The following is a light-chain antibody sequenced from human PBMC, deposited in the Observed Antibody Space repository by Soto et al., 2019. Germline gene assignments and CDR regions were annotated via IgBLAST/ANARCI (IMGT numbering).Light chain of an antibody. CDR3: QQYHNWPQT. CDR1: QSIIRN. V-gene: IGKV3-15*01. Sequence: EIVMTQSPAALSVSPGERATLSCRASQSIIRNLAWYQQRPGQSPRLLIYDASARATGIPARFSGSGSGTEFTLIISSLQSEDFAVYYCQQYHNWPQTFGQGTKVDIK. J-gene: IGKJ1*01. CDR2: DAS.